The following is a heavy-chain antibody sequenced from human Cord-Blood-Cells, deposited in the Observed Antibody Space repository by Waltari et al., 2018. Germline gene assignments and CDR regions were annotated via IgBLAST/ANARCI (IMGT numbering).Heavy chain of an antibody. CDR2: VYDGGST. D-gene: IGHD2-2*01. Sequence: EVQMVESGGGLIQPGGSLRLSCAASGFTVSSNSMSWVRQAPGKGLEVVSVVYDGGSTNYAYSVKCRFTISRDESQDTLYLQMNSLRAEDTAVYYCARRFCSSTSCYAFDIWGQGTMVTVSS. J-gene: IGHJ3*02. V-gene: IGHV3-53*01. CDR3: ARRFCSSTSCYAFDI. CDR1: GFTVSSNS.